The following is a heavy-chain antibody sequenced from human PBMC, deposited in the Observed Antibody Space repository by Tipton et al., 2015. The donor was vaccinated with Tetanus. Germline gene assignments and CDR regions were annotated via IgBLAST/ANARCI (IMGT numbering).Heavy chain of an antibody. J-gene: IGHJ4*02. V-gene: IGHV4-34*09. CDR2: IYYSGRT. D-gene: IGHD2-21*02. CDR3: ARVDETAGYYFDY. CDR1: GGSFSGYY. Sequence: TLSLTCAVYGGSFSGYYWSWIRQPPGKGLEWIGYIYYSGRTYYNPSLKSRVTISVDPSKNQFSLKLGTVTAADTAVYYCARVDETAGYYFDYWGQGTLVTVSS.